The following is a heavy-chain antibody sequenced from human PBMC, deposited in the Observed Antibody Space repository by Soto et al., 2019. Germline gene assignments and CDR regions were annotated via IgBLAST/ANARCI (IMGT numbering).Heavy chain of an antibody. CDR3: ARVKRTIFGVGIEPGYYYYYYMDV. V-gene: IGHV4-34*01. CDR2: INHSGST. Sequence: PSETLSLTCAVYGGTFSGYYWSWIRQPPGKGLEWIGEINHSGSTNYNPSLKSRVTISVDTSKNQFSLKLSSVTAADTAVYYCARVKRTIFGVGIEPGYYYYYYMDVWGKGTTVTVSS. D-gene: IGHD3-3*01. CDR1: GGTFSGYY. J-gene: IGHJ6*03.